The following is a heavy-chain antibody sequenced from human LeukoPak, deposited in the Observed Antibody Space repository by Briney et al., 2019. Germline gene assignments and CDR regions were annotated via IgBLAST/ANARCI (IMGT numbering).Heavy chain of an antibody. J-gene: IGHJ4*02. CDR1: GFTVNSNY. CDR3: ARDMTTVTTGDY. D-gene: IGHD4-17*01. Sequence: PGGSLRLSCAASGFTVNSNYMSWVRQAPGKGLEWVSVIYSGGSTYYADSVKGRFTISRDNSKNTLYLQLNSLRAEDTAVYYCARDMTTVTTGDYWGQGTLVTVSS. CDR2: IYSGGST. V-gene: IGHV3-66*01.